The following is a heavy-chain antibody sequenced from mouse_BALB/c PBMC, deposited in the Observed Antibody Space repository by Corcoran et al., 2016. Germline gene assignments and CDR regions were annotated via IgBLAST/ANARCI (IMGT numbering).Heavy chain of an antibody. CDR1: GYTFTSYV. V-gene: IGHV1S136*01. CDR2: INPYNDGT. D-gene: IGHD2-10*02. J-gene: IGHJ3*01. Sequence: EVQLQQSGPELVKTGASGKMSCKASGYTFTSYVMHWVKQKPGQGLEWIGYINPYNDGTKYNEKFKGKATLTSDKSSSTAYMELSSLTSEDSAVYYCAREYGNSWFAYWGQGTLVTVSA. CDR3: AREYGNSWFAY.